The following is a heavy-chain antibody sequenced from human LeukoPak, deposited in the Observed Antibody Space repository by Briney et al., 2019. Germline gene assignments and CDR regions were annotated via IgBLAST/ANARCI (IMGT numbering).Heavy chain of an antibody. D-gene: IGHD6-13*01. CDR2: INHSGST. Sequence: SETLSPTCAAYGGSFSGYYWSWIRQPPGKGLEWIGEINHSGSTNYNPSLKSRVTISVDTSKNQFSLKLSSVTAADTAVYYCARGSAAAGKIDPWGRGTLVTVSS. CDR1: GGSFSGYY. CDR3: ARGSAAAGKIDP. J-gene: IGHJ5*02. V-gene: IGHV4-34*01.